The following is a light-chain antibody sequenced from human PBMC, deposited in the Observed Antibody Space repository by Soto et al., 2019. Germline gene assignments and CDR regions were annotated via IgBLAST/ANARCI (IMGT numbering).Light chain of an antibody. CDR1: QGIRNY. CDR2: AAS. Sequence: DIQMTQSPPSLSASVGDRVTISCRASQGIRNYVAWYQQKPGKVPKLLIDAASTLQSGAPSRFSGSGSGTDFTLTISSLQPEDVATYYCQKYNSVPTFGGGTKVEIK. CDR3: QKYNSVPT. J-gene: IGKJ4*01. V-gene: IGKV1-27*01.